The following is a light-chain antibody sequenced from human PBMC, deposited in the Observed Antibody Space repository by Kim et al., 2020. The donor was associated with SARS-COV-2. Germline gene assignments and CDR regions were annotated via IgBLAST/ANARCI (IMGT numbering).Light chain of an antibody. J-gene: IGLJ3*02. Sequence: GHRVPCSCAGSSPNIGNNELCVYQQVPGTAHKLLIYDNNKRPSGIPDRFSGSKSGTSATLGITGLQTGDEADYYCGTWDSSLSAGVFGGGTQLTVL. CDR1: SPNIGNNE. V-gene: IGLV1-51*01. CDR3: GTWDSSLSAGV. CDR2: DNN.